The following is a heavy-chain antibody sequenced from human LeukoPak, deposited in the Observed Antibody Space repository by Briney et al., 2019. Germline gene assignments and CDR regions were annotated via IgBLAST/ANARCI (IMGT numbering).Heavy chain of an antibody. CDR2: INPNSGGT. D-gene: IGHD5-18*01. CDR3: ARDPDTTSGLDAFDI. CDR1: GYTFTGYY. V-gene: IGHV1-2*06. Sequence: GASVKVSCKASGYTFTGYYMHWVRQAPGQGLEWMGRINPNSGGTNYAQKFQGRVTVTRDTSISTAYMELSRLRSDDTAVYYCARDPDTTSGLDAFDIWGQGTMVTVSS. J-gene: IGHJ3*02.